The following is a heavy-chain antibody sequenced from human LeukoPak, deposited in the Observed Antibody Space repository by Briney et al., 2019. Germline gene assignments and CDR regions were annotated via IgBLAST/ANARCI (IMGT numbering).Heavy chain of an antibody. J-gene: IGHJ4*02. CDR3: AKDRGSGWPFDY. Sequence: GGSLRLSCAASGFTFSSYSMNWVRQAPGKGLEWVSSISSSSSYIHYADSVKGRFTISRDNSKNTLYLQMNSLRAEDTAVYYCAKDRGSGWPFDYWGQGTLVTVSS. V-gene: IGHV3-21*01. CDR2: ISSSSSYI. CDR1: GFTFSSYS. D-gene: IGHD6-19*01.